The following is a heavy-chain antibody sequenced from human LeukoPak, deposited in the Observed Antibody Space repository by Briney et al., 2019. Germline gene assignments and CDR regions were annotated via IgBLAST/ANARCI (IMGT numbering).Heavy chain of an antibody. J-gene: IGHJ5*02. Sequence: SETLSLTCTVSGGSISSSSYYWGWIRQPPGKGLEWIGYIYYSGSTYYNPSLKSRVTISVDTSKNQFSLKLSSVTAADTAVYYCARLWFGELWFDPWGQGTLVTVSS. V-gene: IGHV4-31*03. CDR3: ARLWFGELWFDP. CDR1: GGSISSSSYY. D-gene: IGHD3-10*01. CDR2: IYYSGST.